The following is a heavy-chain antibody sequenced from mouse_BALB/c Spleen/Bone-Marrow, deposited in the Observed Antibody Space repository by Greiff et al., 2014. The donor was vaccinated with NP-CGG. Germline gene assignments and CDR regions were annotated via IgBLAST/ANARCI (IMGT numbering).Heavy chain of an antibody. V-gene: IGHV6-6*02. CDR2: IRLKSNNYAT. Sequence: VQLKESGGGLVQPGGSMKPSCVVSGFTFSNYWMKWVRQSAEKGLEWVAEIRLKSNNYATHYAESVKGRFTISRDDSKSSVYLQMNNLRAEDTGIYYCTRAYYGTMDYWGQGTSVTVSS. CDR3: TRAYYGTMDY. J-gene: IGHJ4*01. CDR1: GFTFSNYW. D-gene: IGHD2-10*01.